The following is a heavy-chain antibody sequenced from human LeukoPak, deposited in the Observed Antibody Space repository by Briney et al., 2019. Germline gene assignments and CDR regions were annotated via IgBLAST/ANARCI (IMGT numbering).Heavy chain of an antibody. D-gene: IGHD2-21*01. J-gene: IGHJ5*02. V-gene: IGHV1-2*02. CDR3: ARADRLDGAPYLIGP. CDR2: INPNSGGT. Sequence: ASVKVSCKTSGYAFTDYYLHWVRQAPGQGLEWIGWINPNSGGTSSAQKFQGRFTMTRDTSITTVYMEVAWLTSEDTAIYYCARADRLDGAPYLIGPWGQRTLVTVSS. CDR1: GYAFTDYY.